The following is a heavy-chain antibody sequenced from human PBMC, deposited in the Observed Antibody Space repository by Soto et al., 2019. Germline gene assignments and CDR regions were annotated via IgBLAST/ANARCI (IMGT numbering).Heavy chain of an antibody. J-gene: IGHJ4*02. CDR1: GFTFTDFK. Sequence: GGSLRLSCAASGFTFTDFKMIWVRQAPGKGLEWVSFISSGGSYIYYADSVKGRSTVSRDNSKNSLYLQMNSLRAEDTAVYYCARGHDSWGRGPLVTVPS. V-gene: IGHV3-21*01. CDR3: ARGHDS. CDR2: ISSGGSYI.